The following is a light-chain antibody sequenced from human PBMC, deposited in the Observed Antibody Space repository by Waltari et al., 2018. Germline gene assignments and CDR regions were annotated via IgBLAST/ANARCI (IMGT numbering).Light chain of an antibody. Sequence: EIVMTQSPATLSVSPGASDTLACRASQSLSSTFAWYQQKPGQAPRLLIYSTSTRATGIPARFSGSGSGTEFTLTISSLQSEDFAIYYCQQYNYWPWTFGQGTRVEIK. CDR2: STS. J-gene: IGKJ1*01. CDR3: QQYNYWPWT. CDR1: QSLSST. V-gene: IGKV3D-15*01.